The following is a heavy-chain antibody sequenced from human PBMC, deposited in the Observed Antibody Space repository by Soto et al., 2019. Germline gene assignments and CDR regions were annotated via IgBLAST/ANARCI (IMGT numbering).Heavy chain of an antibody. CDR3: ATTGRPSIAAYRWFDP. J-gene: IGHJ5*02. Sequence: ASVNVSCKVSGYTLTELSMHWVRQAPGKGLEWMGGFDPEDGETIYAQKFQGRVTMTEDTSTDTAYMELSSLRSEDTAVYYCATTGRPSIAAYRWFDPWGQGTLVTVSS. CDR1: GYTLTELS. CDR2: FDPEDGET. D-gene: IGHD6-6*01. V-gene: IGHV1-24*01.